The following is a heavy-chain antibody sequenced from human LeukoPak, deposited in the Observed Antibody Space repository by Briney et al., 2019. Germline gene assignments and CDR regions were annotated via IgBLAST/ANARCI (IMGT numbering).Heavy chain of an antibody. D-gene: IGHD6-19*01. CDR1: GFTFSSYA. J-gene: IGHJ4*02. Sequence: GGSLRLSCAASGFTFSSYAMNWVRQAPGKGLEWFSGMSGRGGSTYYADSVKGRFTISRDSSKSTLYLHMHSLRAEDMAVYYCAKDLGVEVAGVFDYWGQGTLVTVSS. CDR3: AKDLGVEVAGVFDY. V-gene: IGHV3-23*01. CDR2: MSGRGGST.